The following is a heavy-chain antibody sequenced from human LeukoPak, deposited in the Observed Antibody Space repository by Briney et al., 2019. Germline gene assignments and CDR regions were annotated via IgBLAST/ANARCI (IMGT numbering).Heavy chain of an antibody. D-gene: IGHD3-10*01. CDR3: ARGSYGAGSYYNGDWFDS. CDR1: GFIFSSYW. Sequence: GGSLRLSCAASGFIFSSYWMTWVRQAPGKGLEWVANIKQDGSEKYFVDSVKGRFTISRDNAKNSLYLQMNSLRAEDTAVYYCARGSYGAGSYYNGDWFDSWGQGTLVTVSS. CDR2: IKQDGSEK. J-gene: IGHJ5*01. V-gene: IGHV3-7*01.